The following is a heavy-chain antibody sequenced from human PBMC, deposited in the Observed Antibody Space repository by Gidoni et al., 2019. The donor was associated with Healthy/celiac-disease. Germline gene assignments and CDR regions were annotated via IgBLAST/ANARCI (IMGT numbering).Heavy chain of an antibody. CDR1: GYPFTSYY. Sequence: QVQLVQSGAEVKKPGASVQVSCKASGYPFTSYYMHWVRQAPGQGLEWMGIINPSGGSTSYAQKFQGRVTMTRDTSTSTVYMELSSLRSEDTAVYYCARPGYSGYDSRYYGMDVWGQGTTVTVSS. CDR2: INPSGGST. CDR3: ARPGYSGYDSRYYGMDV. J-gene: IGHJ6*02. D-gene: IGHD5-12*01. V-gene: IGHV1-46*01.